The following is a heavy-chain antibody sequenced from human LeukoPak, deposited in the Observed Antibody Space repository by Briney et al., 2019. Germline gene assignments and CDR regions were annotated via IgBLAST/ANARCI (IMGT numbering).Heavy chain of an antibody. CDR3: ARVGTSVLRYFDWLLSQYYFDY. CDR1: GFTFSSYG. Sequence: GGSLRLSCAASGFTFSSYGMHWVRQAPGKGLEWVAVIWYDGSNKYYADSVKGRFTISRDNSKNTLYLQMNSLRAEDTAVYYCARVGTSVLRYFDWLLSQYYFDYWGQGTLVTVSS. CDR2: IWYDGSNK. V-gene: IGHV3-33*01. D-gene: IGHD3-9*01. J-gene: IGHJ4*02.